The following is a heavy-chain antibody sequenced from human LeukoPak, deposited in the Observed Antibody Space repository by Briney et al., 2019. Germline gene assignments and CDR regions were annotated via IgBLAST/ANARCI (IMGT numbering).Heavy chain of an antibody. D-gene: IGHD4-23*01. CDR3: ARVGYGGTFANFDY. V-gene: IGHV1-2*02. CDR2: INPDSGGT. Sequence: ASVKVSCKASGYTFTSYYMHWVRQAPGQGLEWMGWINPDSGGTNYAQKFQGRVTMTRDTSISTAYMELSRLRSDDTAVYYCARVGYGGTFANFDYWGQGTLVTVSS. J-gene: IGHJ4*02. CDR1: GYTFTSYY.